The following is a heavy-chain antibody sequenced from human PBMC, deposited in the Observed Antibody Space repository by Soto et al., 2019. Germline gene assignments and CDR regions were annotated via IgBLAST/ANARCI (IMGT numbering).Heavy chain of an antibody. J-gene: IGHJ4*02. CDR2: ISGSGGST. CDR3: AKDTEAVESIVGATTSGGSGVY. Sequence: GGSLRLSCAASGFTFSSYAMSWVRQAPGKGLEWVSAISGSGGSTYYADSVKGRFTISRDNSKNTLYLQMNSLRAEDTAVYYCAKDTEAVESIVGATTSGGSGVYWGQGTLVTVSS. V-gene: IGHV3-23*01. D-gene: IGHD1-26*01. CDR1: GFTFSSYA.